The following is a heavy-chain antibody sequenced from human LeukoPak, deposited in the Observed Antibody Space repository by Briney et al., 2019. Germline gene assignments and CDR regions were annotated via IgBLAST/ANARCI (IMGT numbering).Heavy chain of an antibody. CDR2: INLNSGGT. V-gene: IGHV1-2*02. D-gene: IGHD6-19*01. J-gene: IGHJ1*01. CDR1: GYTFTGYY. CDR3: ARVFAVAGTRRVYFQH. Sequence: ASVKVSCKASGYTFTGYYMHWVRQAPGQGLEWMGWINLNSGGTNYAQKFQGRVTMTRDTSISTAYMELSRLRSDDTAVYYCARVFAVAGTRRVYFQHWGQGTLVTVSS.